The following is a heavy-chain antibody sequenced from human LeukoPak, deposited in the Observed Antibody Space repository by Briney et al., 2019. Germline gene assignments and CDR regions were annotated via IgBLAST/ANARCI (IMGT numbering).Heavy chain of an antibody. Sequence: SETLSLNCAVYGGSFSGYYWIWIRQPPGKGLEWIGEINHSGSTNYNPSLKSRATISVDTSKSQLSLKLGSVTAADAAVYYCARGDILRFLEWLVGRQYYFDYWGQGTLVTVSS. V-gene: IGHV4-34*01. J-gene: IGHJ4*02. CDR2: INHSGST. CDR3: ARGDILRFLEWLVGRQYYFDY. CDR1: GGSFSGYY. D-gene: IGHD3-3*01.